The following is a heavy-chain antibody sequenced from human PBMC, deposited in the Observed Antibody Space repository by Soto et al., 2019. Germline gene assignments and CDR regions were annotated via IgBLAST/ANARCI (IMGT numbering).Heavy chain of an antibody. CDR3: ARDPSACTNGVCTGDAFDI. D-gene: IGHD2-8*01. J-gene: IGHJ3*02. CDR1: GFTFSSYA. Sequence: QVQLVESGGGVVQPGRSLRLSCAASGFTFSSYAMHWVRQAPGKGLEWVAVISYDGSNKYYADSVKGRFTISRDNSKNTLYLQMNSLRAEDTAVYYCARDPSACTNGVCTGDAFDIWGQGTMVTVSS. CDR2: ISYDGSNK. V-gene: IGHV3-30-3*01.